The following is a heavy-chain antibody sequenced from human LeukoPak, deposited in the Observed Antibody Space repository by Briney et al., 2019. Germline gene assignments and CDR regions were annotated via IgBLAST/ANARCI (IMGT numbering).Heavy chain of an antibody. V-gene: IGHV4-59*08. CDR3: ARQWENSTGSGWYYYFDL. J-gene: IGHJ4*02. D-gene: IGHD6-19*01. Sequence: SETLPLTCTVSGGSINNDYWSWIRQAPGKGLEWIGYLYYSGSTNYNPSLRSRVTISVDTSKNQFSLSLKSVTAADTAVYYCARQWENSTGSGWYYYFDLWGQGTLVTASS. CDR1: GGSINNDY. CDR2: LYYSGST.